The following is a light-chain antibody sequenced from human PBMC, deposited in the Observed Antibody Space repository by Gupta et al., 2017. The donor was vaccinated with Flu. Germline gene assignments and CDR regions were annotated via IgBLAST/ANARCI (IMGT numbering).Light chain of an antibody. CDR3: HQYGCCTFSCT. CDR1: QSVSSSY. CDR2: DAS. Sequence: EFALKQSLATLSLSPGERATLSCGASQSVSSSYLAWYQQKPGRAPRLLIYDASSRATGIPDRFSGSGFGTDFTRTISRREPEDFAVYYCHQYGCCTFSCTFGRGTKVEIK. V-gene: IGKV3D-20*01. J-gene: IGKJ4*02.